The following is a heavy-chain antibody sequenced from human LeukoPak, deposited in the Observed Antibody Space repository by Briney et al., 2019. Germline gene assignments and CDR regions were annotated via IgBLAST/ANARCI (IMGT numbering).Heavy chain of an antibody. CDR2: ISSSSSYI. CDR3: ARDLGYSNRYGGGYYYMDV. Sequence: GGSLRLSCAASGFTFSSYSMNWVRQAPGKGLEWVSSISSSSSYIYYADSVKGRFTISRDNAKNSLYLQMNSLRAEDTAVYYCARDLGYSNRYGGGYYYMDVWGKGTTVTVSS. D-gene: IGHD4-11*01. V-gene: IGHV3-21*01. J-gene: IGHJ6*03. CDR1: GFTFSSYS.